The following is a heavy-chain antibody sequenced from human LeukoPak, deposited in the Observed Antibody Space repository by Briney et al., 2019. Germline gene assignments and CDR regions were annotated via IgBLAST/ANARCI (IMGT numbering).Heavy chain of an antibody. CDR2: MNPNSGNT. J-gene: IGHJ4*02. CDR3: ARDQWVGTDLGY. D-gene: IGHD3-10*01. Sequence: ASVKVSCKASGYTFTSYDINWVRQATGQGLEWMGWMNPNSGNTGYAQKFQGRVTITRNTSISTAYMELSSLRSEDTAVYYCARDQWVGTDLGYWGQGTLVTVSS. CDR1: GYTFTSYD. V-gene: IGHV1-8*03.